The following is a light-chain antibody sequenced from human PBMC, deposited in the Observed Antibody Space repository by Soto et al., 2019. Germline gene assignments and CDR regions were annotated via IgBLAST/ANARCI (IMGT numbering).Light chain of an antibody. CDR3: AAWDDSLSGVV. Sequence: QSVLTQPPSASGTPGQRVTISCSGSSFNIGSNYVYWYQQLPGTAPKLLIYRDIQRPSGVPDRFSGSKSGTSASLAISGLRSEDEADYYCAAWDDSLSGVVFGGGTKVTVL. J-gene: IGLJ2*01. CDR1: SFNIGSNY. CDR2: RDI. V-gene: IGLV1-47*01.